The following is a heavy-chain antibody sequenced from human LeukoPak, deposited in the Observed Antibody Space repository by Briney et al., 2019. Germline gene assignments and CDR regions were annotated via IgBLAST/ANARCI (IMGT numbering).Heavy chain of an antibody. Sequence: PSETLSLTCTVSGGSISSYYCTWIRQPAGKGLEWIGRIYTSGSTNYNPSLKCRVTMSVDTSKNQFSLKLSSVTAADTAVYYWARGHYSSTSGGYNWFDPWGQGTLVTVSS. D-gene: IGHD6-13*01. J-gene: IGHJ5*02. CDR3: ARGHYSSTSGGYNWFDP. CDR1: GGSISSYY. CDR2: IYTSGST. V-gene: IGHV4-4*07.